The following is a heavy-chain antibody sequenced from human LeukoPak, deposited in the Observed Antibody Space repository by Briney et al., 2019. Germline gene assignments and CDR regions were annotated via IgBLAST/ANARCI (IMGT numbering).Heavy chain of an antibody. J-gene: IGHJ6*02. D-gene: IGHD3-22*01. Sequence: SQTLSLTCTVSGGSISSADYYWSWIRQPPGKGLEWIGYIYYSGSTYYNPSLKSRVTISVDTSKNQFSLKLSSVTAADTAVYYCARDWRYYDSSGYYAKYYYYYYGMDVWGQGTTVTVSS. V-gene: IGHV4-30-4*08. CDR1: GGSISSADYY. CDR2: IYYSGST. CDR3: ARDWRYYDSSGYYAKYYYYYYGMDV.